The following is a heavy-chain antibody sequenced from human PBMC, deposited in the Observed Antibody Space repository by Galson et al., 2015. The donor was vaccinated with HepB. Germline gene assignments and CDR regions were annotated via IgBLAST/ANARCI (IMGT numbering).Heavy chain of an antibody. D-gene: IGHD6-6*01. CDR3: ARQGSWGSSSIFPDY. CDR2: IDPSDSYT. CDR1: GYSFTSYW. V-gene: IGHV5-10-1*01. Sequence: QSGAEVKKPGESLRISCKGSGYSFTSYWISWVRQMPGKGLEWMGRIDPSDSYTNYSPSFQGHVTISADKSISTAYLQWSSLKASDTAMYYCARQGSWGSSSIFPDYWGQGTLVTVSS. J-gene: IGHJ4*02.